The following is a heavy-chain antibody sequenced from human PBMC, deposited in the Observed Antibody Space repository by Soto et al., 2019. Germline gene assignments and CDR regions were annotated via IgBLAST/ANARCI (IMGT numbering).Heavy chain of an antibody. CDR3: ATSSSWYYGQGPYYFDY. Sequence: PSETLSLSCAVSGGSISSSNWWSWVRQPPGKGLEWIGEIYHSGSTNYNPSLKSRVTISVDKSKNQFSLKLSSVTAADTAVYYCATSSSWYYGQGPYYFDYWGQGTLVTVSS. J-gene: IGHJ4*01. V-gene: IGHV4-4*02. D-gene: IGHD6-13*01. CDR2: IYHSGST. CDR1: GGSISSSNW.